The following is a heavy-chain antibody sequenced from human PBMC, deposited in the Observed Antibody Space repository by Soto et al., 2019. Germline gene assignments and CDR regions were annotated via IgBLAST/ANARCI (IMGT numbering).Heavy chain of an antibody. CDR1: GYTFTGYY. V-gene: IGHV1-2*04. Sequence: ASVKVSCKASGYTFTGYYMHWVRQAPGQGLEWMGWINPNSGGTNYAQKFQGWVTMTRDTSISTAYMELSRLRSDDTAVYYCARALGSANRKYYFDYWGQGTLVTVSS. CDR2: INPNSGGT. CDR3: ARALGSANRKYYFDY. D-gene: IGHD6-19*01. J-gene: IGHJ4*02.